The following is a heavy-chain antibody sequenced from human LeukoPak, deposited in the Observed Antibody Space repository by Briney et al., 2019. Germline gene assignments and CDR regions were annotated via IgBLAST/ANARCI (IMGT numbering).Heavy chain of an antibody. D-gene: IGHD3-22*01. CDR3: VRSAFHAGSGNYYDY. Sequence: GGSLRLSCAASGFTLRTYAMSWVRQAPGKGLEWVSAISGSGGSTYYTDSVKGRFTISRDNAENTLYLQMNSLRVEDTAVYYCVRSAFHAGSGNYYDYWGQGTLVTVSS. V-gene: IGHV3-23*01. CDR2: ISGSGGST. CDR1: GFTLRTYA. J-gene: IGHJ4*02.